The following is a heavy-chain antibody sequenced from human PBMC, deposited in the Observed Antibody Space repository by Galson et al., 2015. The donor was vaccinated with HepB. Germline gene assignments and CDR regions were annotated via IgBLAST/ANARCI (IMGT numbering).Heavy chain of an antibody. J-gene: IGHJ6*02. CDR2: IDWDDDK. D-gene: IGHD1-26*01. V-gene: IGHV2-70*11. Sequence: PALVKPTQTLTLTCTFSGFSLSTSGMCVSWIRQPPGKALEWLARIDWDDDKYYSTSLKTRLTISKDTSKNQVVLTMTNMDPVDTATYYCARIRRSGSYLGMGYYYGMDVWGQGTTVTVSS. CDR3: ARIRRSGSYLGMGYYYGMDV. CDR1: GFSLSTSGMC.